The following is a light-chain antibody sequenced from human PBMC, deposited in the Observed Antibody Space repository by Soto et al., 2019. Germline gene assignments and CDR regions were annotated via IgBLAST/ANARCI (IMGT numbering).Light chain of an antibody. Sequence: DIQMTQSPSTLSASVGDTVTITCRASQRISGWLAWHQQKPGKTPKLLIYDVSSLKRGVPPRFRCSGSGTELTLTISSQQPEDFATYYCQQYDSFSVTFGQGTKVEIK. CDR2: DVS. CDR1: QRISGW. V-gene: IGKV1-5*01. J-gene: IGKJ1*01. CDR3: QQYDSFSVT.